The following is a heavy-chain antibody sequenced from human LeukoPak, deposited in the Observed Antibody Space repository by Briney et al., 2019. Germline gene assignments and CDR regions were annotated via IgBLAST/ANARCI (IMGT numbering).Heavy chain of an antibody. CDR2: INWNGGST. V-gene: IGHV3-20*04. D-gene: IGHD5-18*01. Sequence: GGSLRLSCAASGFTFDDYGMSWVRQAPGKGLEWVSGINWNGGSTGYADSVKGRFTISRDNAKNSLYLQMNSLRAEDTAIYYCAGRTAAQDYYMDVWGEGTTVTISS. CDR3: AGRTAAQDYYMDV. CDR1: GFTFDDYG. J-gene: IGHJ6*03.